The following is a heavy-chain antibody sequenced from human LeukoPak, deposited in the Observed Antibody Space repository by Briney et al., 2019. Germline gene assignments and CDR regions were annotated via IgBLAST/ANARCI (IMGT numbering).Heavy chain of an antibody. J-gene: IGHJ6*02. V-gene: IGHV3-23*01. CDR2: ISGSGGST. CDR1: GFTFSDYY. CDR3: AKGPAAYYGMDV. Sequence: PGGSLRLSCAASGFTFSDYYMSWIRQAPGKGLEWVSAISGSGGSTYYADSVKGRFTISRDNSKNTLYLQMNSLRAEDTAVCYCAKGPAAYYGMDVWGQGTTVTVSS. D-gene: IGHD6-25*01.